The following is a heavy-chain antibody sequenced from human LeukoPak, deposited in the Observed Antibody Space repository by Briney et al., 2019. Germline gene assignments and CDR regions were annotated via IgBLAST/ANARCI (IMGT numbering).Heavy chain of an antibody. V-gene: IGHV3-7*01. CDR1: GSMFRSYW. D-gene: IGHD1-26*01. J-gene: IGHJ4*02. CDR3: ASPSLGVGSLFDF. Sequence: GGSLRLSCVASGSMFRSYWMSWVRQAPGKGLEWVANIKQDGSEMNYVDSVKGRFTISRDNAKNSLYLQMNSLRAEDTAVYYCASPSLGVGSLFDFWGQGTLVTVSS. CDR2: IKQDGSEM.